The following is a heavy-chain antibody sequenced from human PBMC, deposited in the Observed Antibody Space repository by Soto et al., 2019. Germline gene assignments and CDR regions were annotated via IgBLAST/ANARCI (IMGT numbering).Heavy chain of an antibody. CDR2: IFNGGRT. D-gene: IGHD1-1*01. V-gene: IGHV4-39*01. Sequence: SETLSLTCNVAGDSISSGSSHWGWIRQPPGRGLEWIGSIFNGGRTYYSPSFKSRVIISVETSKNQFSVKMTSVTAADTAVYYCARHGNDLSPLAFWGQGILVTVSS. CDR1: GDSISSGSSH. CDR3: ARHGNDLSPLAF. J-gene: IGHJ4*02.